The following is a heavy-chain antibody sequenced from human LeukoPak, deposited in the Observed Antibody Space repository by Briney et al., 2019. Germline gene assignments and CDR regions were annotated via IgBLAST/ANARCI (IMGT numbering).Heavy chain of an antibody. CDR2: IIPIFGTA. CDR3: ARGGEGYCSSTSCYATLYYFDY. CDR1: GGTFISYA. D-gene: IGHD2-2*01. J-gene: IGHJ4*02. Sequence: GASVKVSCKASGGTFISYAISWVRQAPGQGLEWMGRIIPIFGTANYAQKFQGRVTITADESTSTAYMELSSLRSEDTAVYYCARGGEGYCSSTSCYATLYYFDYWGQGTLVTVSS. V-gene: IGHV1-69*13.